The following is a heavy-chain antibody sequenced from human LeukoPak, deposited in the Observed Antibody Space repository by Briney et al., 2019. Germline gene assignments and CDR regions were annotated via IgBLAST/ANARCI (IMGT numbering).Heavy chain of an antibody. CDR1: GFTVSRNY. CDR2: IYSGGST. CDR3: ARDRETGTPFDY. J-gene: IGHJ4*02. D-gene: IGHD1-7*01. Sequence: GGSLRLSCAASGFTVSRNYMSWVRQAPGRGLEWVSIIYSGGSTYYADSAKGRFTISRDNSKNTLYLQMNSLRVEDTAVYYCARDRETGTPFDYWGQGTLVTVSS. V-gene: IGHV3-66*01.